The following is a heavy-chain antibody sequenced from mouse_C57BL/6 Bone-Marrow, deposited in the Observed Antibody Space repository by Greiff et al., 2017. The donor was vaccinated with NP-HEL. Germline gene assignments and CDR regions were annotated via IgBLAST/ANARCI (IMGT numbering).Heavy chain of an antibody. V-gene: IGHV2-2*02. CDR2: IWSGGST. Sequence: VKVVESGPGLVQPSQSLSITCTVSGFSLTSYGVHWVRQSPGKGLEWLGVIWSGGSTDYNAAFISRLSISKDNSKSQLFFKINSLQANDTAIYYCARIPYYSNYVAVAYWGQGTLVTVSA. CDR3: ARIPYYSNYVAVAY. D-gene: IGHD2-5*01. J-gene: IGHJ3*01. CDR1: GFSLTSYG.